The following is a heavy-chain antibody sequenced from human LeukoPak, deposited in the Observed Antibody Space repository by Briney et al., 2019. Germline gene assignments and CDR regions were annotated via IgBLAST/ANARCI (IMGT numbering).Heavy chain of an antibody. J-gene: IGHJ4*02. Sequence: PGGSLRLSCAASGFTFSSYGMHWVRQAPGKGLEWVAVISYDGSNKYYADSVKGRFTISKDNSKNTLYLQMNSLKTEDTAMYYCTTDHIVVVTAIDDYWGQGTLVTVSS. CDR3: TTDHIVVVTAIDDY. CDR2: ISYDGSNK. D-gene: IGHD2-21*02. CDR1: GFTFSSYG. V-gene: IGHV3-30*03.